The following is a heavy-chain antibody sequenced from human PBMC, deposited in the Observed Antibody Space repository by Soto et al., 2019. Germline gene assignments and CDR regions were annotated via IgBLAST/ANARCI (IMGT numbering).Heavy chain of an antibody. CDR1: GFTFSSYA. V-gene: IGHV3-23*01. D-gene: IGHD6-19*01. CDR2: ISGSGGST. CDR3: AKAVAALLVYFQH. J-gene: IGHJ1*01. Sequence: SGGSLRLSCAASGFTFSSYAMSWVRQAPGKGLEWVSAISGSGGSTYYADSVKGRFTISRDNSKNTLYLQMNSLRAEDTAVYYCAKAVAALLVYFQHWGQGTLVTASS.